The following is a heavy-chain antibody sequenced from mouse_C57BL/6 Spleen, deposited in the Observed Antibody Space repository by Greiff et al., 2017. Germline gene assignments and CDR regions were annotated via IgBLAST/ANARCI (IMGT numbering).Heavy chain of an antibody. V-gene: IGHV1-82*01. CDR2: IYPGDGDT. D-gene: IGHD2-2*01. J-gene: IGHJ2*01. Sequence: VQLQQSGPELVKPGASVKISCKASGYAFSSSWMNWVKQRPGKGLEWIGRIYPGDGDTNYNGKFKGKATLTADKSSSTAYMQLSSLTSEDSAVYFGARKKLYGYDIDYWGQGTTLTVSS. CDR1: GYAFSSSW. CDR3: ARKKLYGYDIDY.